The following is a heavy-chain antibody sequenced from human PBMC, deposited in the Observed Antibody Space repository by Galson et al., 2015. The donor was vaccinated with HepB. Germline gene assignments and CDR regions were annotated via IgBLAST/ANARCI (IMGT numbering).Heavy chain of an antibody. D-gene: IGHD2/OR15-2a*01. CDR1: GDSVSSNIAA. J-gene: IGHJ4*02. CDR3: ARDLATVIINYFDS. Sequence: AISGDSVSSNIAAWNWIRQSPSRGLEWLGRTYYRSMWFYDYALSVKTRITINPDTSKNQFSLQLNSVTPEDTAVYYCARDLATVIINYFDSWGQGTLVTVSS. CDR2: TYYRSMWFY. V-gene: IGHV6-1*01.